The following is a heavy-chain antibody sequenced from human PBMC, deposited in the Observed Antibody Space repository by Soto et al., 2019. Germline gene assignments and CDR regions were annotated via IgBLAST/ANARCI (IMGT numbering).Heavy chain of an antibody. CDR2: TIPIIGTT. J-gene: IGHJ4*02. CDR1: GDTLSHYA. D-gene: IGHD6-19*01. CDR3: AAGDSSDTWDH. V-gene: IGHV1-69*01. Sequence: QVQLVQSGAEVKKPGSSVKVSCKASGDTLSHYAISWVRQVPGQGLEWMGVTIPIIGTTDYAQKFQGRVTITADESTTTSYMELNRLRSEDTAVYYCAAGDSSDTWDHGGQGTLVTVSS.